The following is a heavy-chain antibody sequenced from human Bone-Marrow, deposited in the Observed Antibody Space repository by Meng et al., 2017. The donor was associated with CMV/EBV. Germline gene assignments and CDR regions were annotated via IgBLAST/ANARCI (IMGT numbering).Heavy chain of an antibody. CDR2: INHSGST. CDR1: GGSFSGYY. Sequence: SETLSLTCAVYGGSFSGYYWSWIRQPPGKGLEWIGEINHSGSTNYNPSLKSRVTISVDTSKNQFFLKLSSVTAADTAVYYCARAVGAARPFMDVWGQGTTVTVSS. D-gene: IGHD6-13*01. CDR3: ARAVGAARPFMDV. V-gene: IGHV4-34*01. J-gene: IGHJ6*02.